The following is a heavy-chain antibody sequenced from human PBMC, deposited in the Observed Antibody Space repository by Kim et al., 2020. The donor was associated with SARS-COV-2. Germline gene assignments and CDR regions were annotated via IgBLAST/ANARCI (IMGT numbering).Heavy chain of an antibody. CDR1: GYSFTSYW. CDR2: IYPGDSDT. V-gene: IGHV5-51*01. Sequence: GESLKISCKGSGYSFTSYWIGWVRQMPGKGLEWMGIIYPGDSDTRYSPSFQGQVTISADKSISTAYLQWSSLKASDTAMYYCARHLLTYSSGWYLRSFDYWGQGTLVTVSS. J-gene: IGHJ4*02. D-gene: IGHD6-19*01. CDR3: ARHLLTYSSGWYLRSFDY.